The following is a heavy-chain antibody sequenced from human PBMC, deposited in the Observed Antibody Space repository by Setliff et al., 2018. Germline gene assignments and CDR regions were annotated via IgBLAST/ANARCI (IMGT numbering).Heavy chain of an antibody. V-gene: IGHV4-61*05. Sequence: PSETLSLTCTVSGDSISSRRSYWGWFRQPAERGLEWIGHIYGTGSTSYNPSLKSRVTISVDTSKNQFSLELNSVTAADTAVYYCVRTDYSDGRYSMDVWGKGTTVTVSS. CDR3: VRTDYSDGRYSMDV. CDR2: IYGTGST. D-gene: IGHD6-19*01. CDR1: GDSISSRRSY. J-gene: IGHJ6*03.